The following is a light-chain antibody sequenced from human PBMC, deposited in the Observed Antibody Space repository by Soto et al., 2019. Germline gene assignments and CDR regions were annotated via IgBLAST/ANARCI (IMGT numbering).Light chain of an antibody. CDR3: PQRPNWPPIT. J-gene: IGKJ5*01. CDR1: QSVSRY. CDR2: DAS. Sequence: EIVLTQSPATLSLSPGERATLSCRASQSVSRYLAWYQQKPGQAPRLLIYDASNRATGIPARFSGSGSGTDFTLPIRSLEPEDFAVYFCPQRPNWPPITFGQGTRLEIK. V-gene: IGKV3-11*01.